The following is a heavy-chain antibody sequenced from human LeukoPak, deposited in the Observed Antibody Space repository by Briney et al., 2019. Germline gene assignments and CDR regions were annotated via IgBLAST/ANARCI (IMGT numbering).Heavy chain of an antibody. CDR1: GGTFNRYS. Sequence: GASVKVSCKASGGTFNRYSFDWVRQAPGQGLEWMGMIYPRDGSTSYAQKFQGRVTETRDTSTSTVHMELSGLRSEDTAVYYCAREGQQLKHFDYWGQGTLVTVSS. CDR2: IYPRDGST. D-gene: IGHD1-1*01. J-gene: IGHJ4*02. CDR3: AREGQQLKHFDY. V-gene: IGHV1-46*02.